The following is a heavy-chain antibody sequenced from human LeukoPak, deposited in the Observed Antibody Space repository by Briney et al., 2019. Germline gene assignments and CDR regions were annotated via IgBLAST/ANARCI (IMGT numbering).Heavy chain of an antibody. V-gene: IGHV3-48*01. CDR2: ISHTSDSI. CDR1: GFTFRIYG. CDR3: ARATRNGYDY. Sequence: PGRSLRLSCVASGFTFRIYGMNWVRQAPGKGPGWVSYISHTSDSILYADSVKGRFTMSRDNAKKSLYLQMNSLRADDSAVYYCARATRNGYDYWGQGTLVTVSP. D-gene: IGHD5-24*01. J-gene: IGHJ4*02.